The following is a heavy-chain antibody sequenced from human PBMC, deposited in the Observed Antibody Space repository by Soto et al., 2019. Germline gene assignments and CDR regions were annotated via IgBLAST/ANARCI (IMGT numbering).Heavy chain of an antibody. V-gene: IGHV3-33*01. J-gene: IGHJ6*02. CDR2: IWYDGSNK. CDR3: ARGVSYYYYSMDV. Sequence: QVQLVESGGGVVQPGRSLRLSCAASGFTFSSYGMHWVRQAPGKGLEWVAVIWYDGSNKYYADSVKGRFTISRDNSKNTLYLQMNSLRAEDTAVYYCARGVSYYYYSMDVWGQGTTVTVSS. CDR1: GFTFSSYG.